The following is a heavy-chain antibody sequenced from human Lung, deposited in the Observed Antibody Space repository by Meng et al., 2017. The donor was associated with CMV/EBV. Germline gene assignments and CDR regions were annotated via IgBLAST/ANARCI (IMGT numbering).Heavy chain of an antibody. CDR3: ATGLMDY. V-gene: IGHV3-30*02. Sequence: GESXKISCAASGFTFSNYGMHWVRQAPGKGLEWVTYIVSDGTKKFYADSVKGRFTPSRDNSENTLFLQMNTLRADDTAVYYCATGLMDYWGQGTLVTVSS. CDR1: GFTFSNYG. J-gene: IGHJ4*02. CDR2: IVSDGTKK. D-gene: IGHD6-19*01.